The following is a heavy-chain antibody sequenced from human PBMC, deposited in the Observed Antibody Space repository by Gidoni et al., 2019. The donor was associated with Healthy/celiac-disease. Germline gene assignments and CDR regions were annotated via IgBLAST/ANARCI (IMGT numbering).Heavy chain of an antibody. CDR1: GFTFSISC. D-gene: IGHD2-15*01. CDR2: IWYDGSNK. J-gene: IGHJ4*02. CDR3: ARDSSRGVVVVAAITHFDY. V-gene: IGHV3-33*01. Sequence: QVQPVESGGGVVQPGRSLRLSCAASGFTFSISCMHWVRQAPGKGLEWVSVIWYDGSNKYYADSVKGRFTISRDNSKNTLYLQMNSLRAEDTAVYYCARDSSRGVVVVAAITHFDYWGQGTLVTVSS.